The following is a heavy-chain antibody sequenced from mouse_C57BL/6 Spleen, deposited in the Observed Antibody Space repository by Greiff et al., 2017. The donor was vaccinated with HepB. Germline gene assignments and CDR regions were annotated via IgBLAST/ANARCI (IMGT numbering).Heavy chain of an antibody. Sequence: QVQLQQSGAELVRPGSSVKLSCKASGYTFTSYWMHWVKQRPIQGLEWIGNIDPSDSETHYNQKFKDKATLTVDKSSSTAYMQLSSLTSEDSAVYYCARPSYGSSYGYFDVWGTGTTVTVSS. V-gene: IGHV1-52*01. D-gene: IGHD1-1*01. CDR3: ARPSYGSSYGYFDV. CDR2: IDPSDSET. J-gene: IGHJ1*03. CDR1: GYTFTSYW.